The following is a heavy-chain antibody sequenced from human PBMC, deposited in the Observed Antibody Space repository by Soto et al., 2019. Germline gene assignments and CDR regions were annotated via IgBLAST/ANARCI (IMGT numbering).Heavy chain of an antibody. Sequence: EVQLVESGGGLVQPGGSLRLSCAASGFTFSSYEMNWVRQAPGKGLEWVANIKQDGSGKYYVDSVKGRFTISRDNAKNSLYLQMNSLRAEDTAVYYCARVVTPLYFDYWGQGTLVTVSS. D-gene: IGHD4-4*01. J-gene: IGHJ4*02. CDR3: ARVVTPLYFDY. CDR1: GFTFSSYE. CDR2: IKQDGSGK. V-gene: IGHV3-7*03.